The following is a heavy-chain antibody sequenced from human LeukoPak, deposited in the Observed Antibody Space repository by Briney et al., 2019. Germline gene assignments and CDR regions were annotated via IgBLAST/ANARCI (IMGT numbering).Heavy chain of an antibody. CDR1: GDSITLTSYY. J-gene: IGHJ5*02. D-gene: IGHD2-2*02. V-gene: IGHV4-39*01. Sequence: SETLSLTCSVSGDSITLTSYYWAWIRQPPGKGLEWIGSIDFSGTTNYNPSLQSRVTLSVDTSRNQFSLILSSLTATDTAVYYCARQIRYTYDPNWFHPWSQGALVTVSS. CDR3: ARQIRYTYDPNWFHP. CDR2: IDFSGTT.